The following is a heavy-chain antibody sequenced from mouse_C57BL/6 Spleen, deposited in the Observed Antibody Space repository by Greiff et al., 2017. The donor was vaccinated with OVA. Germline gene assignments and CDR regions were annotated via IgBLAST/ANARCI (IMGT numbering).Heavy chain of an antibody. V-gene: IGHV5-9*01. Sequence: EVQLVESGGGLVKPGGSLKLSCAASGFTFSSYTMSWVRQTPEKRLEWVATISGGGGNTYYPDSVKGRFPISRDNAKNTLYLQKSSLRSEDTALYYCARHDGYDYDGPFAYWGQGTLVTVSA. CDR3: ARHDGYDYDGPFAY. CDR2: ISGGGGNT. CDR1: GFTFSSYT. D-gene: IGHD2-4*01. J-gene: IGHJ3*01.